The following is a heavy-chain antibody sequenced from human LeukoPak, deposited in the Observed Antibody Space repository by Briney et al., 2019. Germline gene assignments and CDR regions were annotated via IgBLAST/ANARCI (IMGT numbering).Heavy chain of an antibody. CDR3: ASTYKDSGYDLSYYYYYYMDV. V-gene: IGHV3-23*01. CDR2: ISGSSRST. D-gene: IGHD5-12*01. J-gene: IGHJ6*03. Sequence: GGSLRLSCAASGFTFSTDAMSWVRQAPGKGLEWVSVISGSSRSTYYADSVKGRFTISRDNSRNTLYLQMNSLRAEDTAVYYCASTYKDSGYDLSYYYYYYMDVWGKGTTVSFSS. CDR1: GFTFSTDA.